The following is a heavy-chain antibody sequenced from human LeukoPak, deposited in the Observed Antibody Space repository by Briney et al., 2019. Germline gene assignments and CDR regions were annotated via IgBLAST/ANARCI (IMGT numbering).Heavy chain of an antibody. CDR2: MNHSGST. CDR1: GGSFSGYY. CDR3: ARQGYSSGFDRFDY. D-gene: IGHD3-22*01. Sequence: PSETLSLTCAVYGGSFSGYYWSWIRQPPGKGPEWIGEMNHSGSTNYNPSLKSRVTISVDTSKNQFSLKLSSVTAADTAVYYCARQGYSSGFDRFDYWGQGTLVTVSS. V-gene: IGHV4-34*01. J-gene: IGHJ4*02.